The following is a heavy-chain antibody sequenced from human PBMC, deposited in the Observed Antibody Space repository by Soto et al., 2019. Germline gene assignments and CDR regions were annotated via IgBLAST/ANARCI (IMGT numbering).Heavy chain of an antibody. V-gene: IGHV3-53*01. Sequence: GGSLRLSCAASGFSVSSIYMSWVRQAPGKGLEWVSALNTETGTNYEDSVNGRFNFSRDDSKNTLYLQMNSLRAEETAVYYCARGRGRSSVFDYWGQGTLVTVSS. CDR2: LNTETGT. CDR3: ARGRGRSSVFDY. J-gene: IGHJ4*02. CDR1: GFSVSSIY. D-gene: IGHD6-6*01.